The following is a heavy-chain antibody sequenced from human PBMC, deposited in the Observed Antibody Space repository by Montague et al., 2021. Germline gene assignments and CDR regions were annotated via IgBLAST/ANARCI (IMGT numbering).Heavy chain of an antibody. CDR3: ARVVSSWYVEWFDP. CDR2: IYYSGNS. V-gene: IGHV4-39*07. CDR1: GASITSNIYY. J-gene: IGHJ5*02. D-gene: IGHD6-13*01. Sequence: SETLSLTCTVSGASITSNIYYWGWIRQSPGKGLEWIGSIYYSGNSFYHPSLKSRITMAVDTSKNQFSLKLSSVTAADTAIYYCARVVSSWYVEWFDPWGQGTLVTVSS.